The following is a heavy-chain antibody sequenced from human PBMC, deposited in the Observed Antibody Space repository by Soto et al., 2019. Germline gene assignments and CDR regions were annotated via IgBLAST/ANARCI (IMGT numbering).Heavy chain of an antibody. CDR1: GGSISSSSYY. D-gene: IGHD5-18*01. J-gene: IGHJ4*02. CDR2: IYYSGST. Sequence: SETLSLTCTVSGGSISSSSYYWGWIRQPPGKGLEWIGSIYYSGSTYYNPSLKSRVTISVDTSKNQFSLKLSSVPAADTAVYYCARREFGGYSYGHSEYFDYWGQGTLVTV. CDR3: ARREFGGYSYGHSEYFDY. V-gene: IGHV4-39*01.